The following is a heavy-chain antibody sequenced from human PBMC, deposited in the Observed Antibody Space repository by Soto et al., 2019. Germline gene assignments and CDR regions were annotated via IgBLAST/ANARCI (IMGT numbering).Heavy chain of an antibody. CDR1: DGSISDYF. V-gene: IGHV4-59*01. CDR3: VNLLAGYSSGWYYFDS. Sequence: QVQLQESGPGLVKPSETLSLTCTVSDGSISDYFWSWIRQPPGKGLEWIGYIYYSGSTHYNPSLKSRVTISVDTSKNQFSLRLRSVTAADTAVYYCVNLLAGYSSGWYYFDSWGQGTLVTVSS. J-gene: IGHJ4*02. CDR2: IYYSGST. D-gene: IGHD6-19*01.